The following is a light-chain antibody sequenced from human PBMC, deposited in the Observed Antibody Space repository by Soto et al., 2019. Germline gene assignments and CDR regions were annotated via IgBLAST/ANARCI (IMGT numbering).Light chain of an antibody. CDR1: QSVNRNY. J-gene: IGKJ2*01. Sequence: EIVLTQSPGTLSLSPGERATLSCRASQSVNRNYLAWYQQKPGQAPRLLIYDASSRATGIPGRFSGSGSGTDFTLTISRLEPEDFAVYYCQQYGSSPMYTFGQGTKLEIK. CDR3: QQYGSSPMYT. CDR2: DAS. V-gene: IGKV3-20*01.